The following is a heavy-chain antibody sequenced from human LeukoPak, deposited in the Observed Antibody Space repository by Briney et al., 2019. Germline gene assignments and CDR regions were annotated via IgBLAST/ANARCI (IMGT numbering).Heavy chain of an antibody. Sequence: SETLSLTCTVSGGSISSGGYYWSWIRQPPGKGLEWIGNIYYSGSTNYNPSLKSRVTISVDTSKNQFSLKLSSVTAADTAVYYCARHNHFSLYVDYWGQGTLVTVSS. CDR3: ARHNHFSLYVDY. V-gene: IGHV4-61*08. CDR2: IYYSGST. CDR1: GGSISSGGYY. D-gene: IGHD1-14*01. J-gene: IGHJ4*02.